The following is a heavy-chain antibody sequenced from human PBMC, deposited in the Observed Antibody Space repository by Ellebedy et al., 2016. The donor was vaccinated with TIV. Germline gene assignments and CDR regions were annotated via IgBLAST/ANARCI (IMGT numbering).Heavy chain of an antibody. CDR3: AHRRFINWWFPFDF. CDR1: GFSLSTSEVG. Sequence: SGPTLVKPTQTLTLTCTFSGFSLSTSEVGVGWFRQPPGKALEWLALIYGNDHKYYSPSLKSKLTITKDTSKNQVVLTMTNMDPVDTATYYCAHRRFINWWFPFDFWGQGTLVTVSS. J-gene: IGHJ4*02. D-gene: IGHD2-15*01. CDR2: IYGNDHK. V-gene: IGHV2-5*01.